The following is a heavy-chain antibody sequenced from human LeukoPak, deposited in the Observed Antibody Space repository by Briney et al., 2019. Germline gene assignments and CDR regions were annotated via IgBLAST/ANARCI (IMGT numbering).Heavy chain of an antibody. Sequence: GGSLRVSSAASRFAFLSHWMSWVRQCPGEGLECVDKLEQDVRNKDYVYSVTRRCTISRYNAKNSMYLQMNSLRAEDAAMYYCESDPVIDDAFDIWGQGTMVTVSS. CDR3: ESDPVIDDAFDI. CDR1: RFAFLSHW. D-gene: IGHD3-10*01. CDR2: LEQDVRNK. V-gene: IGHV3-7*01. J-gene: IGHJ3*02.